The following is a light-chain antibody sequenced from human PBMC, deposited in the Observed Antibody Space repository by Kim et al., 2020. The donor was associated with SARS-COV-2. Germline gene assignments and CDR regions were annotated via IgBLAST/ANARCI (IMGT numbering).Light chain of an antibody. J-gene: IGLJ2*01. CDR1: SGHSSYT. CDR3: QTWGTAIDVV. Sequence: QPVLTQSPSASASLGASVKLTCILSSGHSSYTIAWHQQPEKGPRYLMKLNSDGSHKRGAGIPDRFSGSSSGAERYLTISSLQSEDEADYYCQTWGTAIDVVFGGGTQLTVL. V-gene: IGLV4-69*01. CDR2: LNSDGSH.